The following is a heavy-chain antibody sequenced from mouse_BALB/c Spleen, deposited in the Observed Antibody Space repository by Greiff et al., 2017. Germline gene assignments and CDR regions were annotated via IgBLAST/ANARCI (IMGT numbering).Heavy chain of an antibody. J-gene: IGHJ1*01. D-gene: IGHD2-2*01. V-gene: IGHV5-4*02. Sequence: EVKLMESGGGLVKPGGSLKLSCAASGFTFSDYYMYWVRQTPEKRLEWVATISDGGSYTYYPDSVKGRFTISRDNAKNNLYLQMSSLKSEDTAMYYCARGWLRRDWYFDVWGAGTTVTVSS. CDR2: ISDGGSYT. CDR1: GFTFSDYY. CDR3: ARGWLRRDWYFDV.